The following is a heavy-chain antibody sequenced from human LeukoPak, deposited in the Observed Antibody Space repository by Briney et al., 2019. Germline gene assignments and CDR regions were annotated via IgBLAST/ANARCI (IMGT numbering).Heavy chain of an antibody. CDR1: GYTLTELS. D-gene: IGHD3-9*01. Sequence: GASVKVSCKVSGYTLTELSMHWVRQAPGKGLEWMGGFDPEDGETIYAQKFQGRVTMTEDTSTDTAYMELSSLRSEDTAVYYCARFVLRYFDWLLRGLRGEYYYYYMDVWGKGTTVTISS. V-gene: IGHV1-24*01. CDR3: ARFVLRYFDWLLRGLRGEYYYYYMDV. J-gene: IGHJ6*03. CDR2: FDPEDGET.